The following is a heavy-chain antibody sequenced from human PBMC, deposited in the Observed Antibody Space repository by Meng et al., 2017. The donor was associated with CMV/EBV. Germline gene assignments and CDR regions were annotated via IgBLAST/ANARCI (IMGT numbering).Heavy chain of an antibody. J-gene: IGHJ3*02. CDR1: GYTFTGYY. V-gene: IGHV1-2*02. CDR2: INPNSGGT. Sequence: ASVKVSCKASGYTFTGYYMHWVRQAPGQGLEWMGWINPNSGGTNYAQKFQSRVTMTRDTSISTAYMELSRLRSDDTAVYYCARGGYYYDSSGYYSSSGALDIWGQGTMVTVSS. CDR3: ARGGYYYDSSGYYSSSGALDI. D-gene: IGHD3-22*01.